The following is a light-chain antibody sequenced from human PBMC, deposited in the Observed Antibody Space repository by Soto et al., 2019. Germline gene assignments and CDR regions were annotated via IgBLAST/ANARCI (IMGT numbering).Light chain of an antibody. Sequence: QSVLTQPPSASRTPGQRVIISCSGSSSNIGGNIVNWYQQLPGTAPKLLIYSNNQRPSGVPDRFSGSKSGTSASLAISGLQSEDEADYYCTAWDDSLNGQVFGGGTKLTVL. CDR3: TAWDDSLNGQV. V-gene: IGLV1-44*01. CDR1: SSNIGGNI. CDR2: SNN. J-gene: IGLJ2*01.